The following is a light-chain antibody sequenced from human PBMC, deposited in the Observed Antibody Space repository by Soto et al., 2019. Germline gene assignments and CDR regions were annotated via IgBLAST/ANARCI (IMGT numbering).Light chain of an antibody. CDR2: DAS. CDR1: QSVDTY. CDR3: QQRSNWPPWT. V-gene: IGKV3-11*01. Sequence: EVVLTQSPATLSLSPGERATLSCRASQSVDTYLAWYQQKPGQPPRLLIYDASNRATGIPARFSGSGSGTDFTLTITTLEPEDFAVYYCQQRSNWPPWTFGPGTIV. J-gene: IGKJ3*01.